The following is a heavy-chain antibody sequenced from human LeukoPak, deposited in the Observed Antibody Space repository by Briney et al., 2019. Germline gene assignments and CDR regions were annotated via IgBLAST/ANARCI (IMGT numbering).Heavy chain of an antibody. D-gene: IGHD5-18*01. Sequence: ASVKVSCKASGYTFTSYYMHWVRQAPGQGLEWMGIINPSGGSTSYAQKFQGRVTMTRDMSTSTVHMELSSLRSEDTAVYYCAREGYGQDFDYWGQGTLVTVSS. CDR3: AREGYGQDFDY. CDR1: GYTFTSYY. CDR2: INPSGGST. V-gene: IGHV1-46*01. J-gene: IGHJ4*02.